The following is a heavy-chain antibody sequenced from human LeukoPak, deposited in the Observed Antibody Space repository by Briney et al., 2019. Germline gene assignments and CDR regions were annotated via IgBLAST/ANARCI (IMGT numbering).Heavy chain of an antibody. CDR2: IEEDGSEK. V-gene: IGHV3-7*01. CDR1: GFTLSSYW. D-gene: IGHD2-2*02. CDR3: ARLYCSSTSCHTLHYYYMDV. Sequence: PGGSLGLSCAASGFTLSSYWMTWVRQVPGKGLEWVADIEEDGSEKYYVDSVKGRFTISRDNAKNSLYLQMNSLRAEDTALYYCARLYCSSTSCHTLHYYYMDVWGKGTTVTVSS. J-gene: IGHJ6*03.